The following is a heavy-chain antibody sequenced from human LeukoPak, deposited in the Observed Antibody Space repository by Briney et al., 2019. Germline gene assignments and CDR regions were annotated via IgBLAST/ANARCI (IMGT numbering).Heavy chain of an antibody. J-gene: IGHJ3*02. V-gene: IGHV4-61*01. Sequence: SETLSLTCTVSGGSISTFNYYWGWIRQPPGKGLEWIGYIYYSGSTNYNPSLKSRVTISVDTSKNQFSLKLSSVTAADTAVYYCARASNLYYYDSIGYSRGNAFDIWGQGTMVTVSS. CDR1: GGSISTFNYY. CDR2: IYYSGST. CDR3: ARASNLYYYDSIGYSRGNAFDI. D-gene: IGHD3-22*01.